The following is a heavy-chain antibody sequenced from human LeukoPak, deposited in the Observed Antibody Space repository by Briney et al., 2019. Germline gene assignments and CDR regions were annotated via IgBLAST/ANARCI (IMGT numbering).Heavy chain of an antibody. V-gene: IGHV3-30-3*01. Sequence: GGSLRLSCAASGFTFSSYAMHWVRQAPGKGLEWVAVISYDGSNKYYADSVKGRFTISRDNSKNTLYLQMNSLRAEDTAVYYCARETVVVPAASDAFDIWGQGTMVTVSS. J-gene: IGHJ3*02. CDR2: ISYDGSNK. CDR3: ARETVVVPAASDAFDI. CDR1: GFTFSSYA. D-gene: IGHD2-2*01.